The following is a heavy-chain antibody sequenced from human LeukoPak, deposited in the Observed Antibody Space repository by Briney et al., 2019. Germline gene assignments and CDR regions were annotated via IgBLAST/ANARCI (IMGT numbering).Heavy chain of an antibody. D-gene: IGHD2-2*01. J-gene: IGHJ5*02. Sequence: SETLSLTCAVYGGSFSGYYWSWIRQPPGKGLEWIGEINHSGSTNYNPSLKSRVTISVDTSKNQFSLKLSSVTAAETAVYYCARGYCSSTSCYVLDWFDPWGQGTLVTVSS. CDR3: ARGYCSSTSCYVLDWFDP. V-gene: IGHV4-34*01. CDR2: INHSGST. CDR1: GGSFSGYY.